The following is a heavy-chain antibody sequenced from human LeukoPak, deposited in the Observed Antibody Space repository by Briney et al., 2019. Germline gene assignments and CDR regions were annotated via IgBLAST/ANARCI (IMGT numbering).Heavy chain of an antibody. V-gene: IGHV4-59*01. CDR2: IYYTGST. D-gene: IGHD3-10*01. CDR3: ARDPGRVDP. Sequence: SETLSLTCTVSGGSISSYYWSWIRQPPGKGLEWIGYIYYTGSTNYNPSLKSRVTMSVDTSKNQFSLKLSSVTAADTAVYYCARDPGRVDPWGQGTLVTVSS. CDR1: GGSISSYY. J-gene: IGHJ5*02.